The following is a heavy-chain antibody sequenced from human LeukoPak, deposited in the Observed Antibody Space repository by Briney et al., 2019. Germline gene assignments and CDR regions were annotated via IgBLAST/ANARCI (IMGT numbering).Heavy chain of an antibody. J-gene: IGHJ4*02. V-gene: IGHV3-23*01. Sequence: GGSLRLSCAASGFTFNNYAMSWVRQAPGRGLEWVSAISGSGAGTFYADSVKGRFIIFRDSSKSTLYLQMNSLRAEDAAAYYCAKDNQYYYDSGGLDFWGQGTLVTVSS. CDR2: ISGSGAGT. D-gene: IGHD3-22*01. CDR3: AKDNQYYYDSGGLDF. CDR1: GFTFNNYA.